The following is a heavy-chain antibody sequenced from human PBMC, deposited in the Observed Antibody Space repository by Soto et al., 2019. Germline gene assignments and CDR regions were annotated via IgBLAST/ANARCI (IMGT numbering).Heavy chain of an antibody. J-gene: IGHJ4*02. CDR1: GGSISSGGYF. CDR3: ARGAVGATIYFDY. V-gene: IGHV4-31*03. CDR2: IYYSGNT. Sequence: QVQLQESGPGLVKPSQTLSLTCTVSGGSISSGGYFWSWIRQHPGKGLEWIGYIYYSGNTFYNPSLKTRVSISVDTSKNQFSLKLSSVTVADTAVYYCARGAVGATIYFDYWGQGTLVTVSS. D-gene: IGHD1-26*01.